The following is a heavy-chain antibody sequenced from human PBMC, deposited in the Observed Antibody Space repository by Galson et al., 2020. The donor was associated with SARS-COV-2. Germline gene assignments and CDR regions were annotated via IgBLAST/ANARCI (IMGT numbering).Heavy chain of an antibody. CDR1: KFTFSSYG. CDR3: ARQLVYYGMDV. Sequence: GESLKISCAASKFTFSSYGMHWVRQAPGKGLEWVAVISYDGSNKYYADSVKGRFTISRDNSKNTLYLQMNSLRAEDTAVYYCARQLVYYGMDVWGQGTTVTVSS. D-gene: IGHD6-13*01. V-gene: IGHV3-30*03. J-gene: IGHJ6*02. CDR2: ISYDGSNK.